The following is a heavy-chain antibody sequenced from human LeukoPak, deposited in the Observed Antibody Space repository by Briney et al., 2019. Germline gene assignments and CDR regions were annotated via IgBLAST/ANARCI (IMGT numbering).Heavy chain of an antibody. Sequence: GGSLRLSCAASGFTFSSYWMHWVRQAPGKGLEWVANIKQDGSEIYYVDSVKGRFTISRDNAKNAVYLQMNSLGAEDTAVYYCARAMDVWGQGTTVTVSS. CDR3: ARAMDV. J-gene: IGHJ6*02. CDR1: GFTFSSYW. V-gene: IGHV3-7*04. CDR2: IKQDGSEI.